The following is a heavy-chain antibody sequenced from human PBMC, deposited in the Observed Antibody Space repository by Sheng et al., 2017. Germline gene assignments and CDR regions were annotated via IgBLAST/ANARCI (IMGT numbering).Heavy chain of an antibody. J-gene: IGHJ4*02. V-gene: IGHV3-48*03. CDR2: ISSSGSTI. CDR1: GFTFSSYE. CDR3: ARQAGDIVVVPAAGIDY. Sequence: PGGSLRLSCAASGFTFSSYEMNWVRQAPGKGLEWVSYISSSGSTIYYADSVKGRFAISRDNAKNSLYLQMNSLRAEDTAVYYCARQAGDIVVVPAAGIDYWGQGTLVTVSS. D-gene: IGHD2-2*01.